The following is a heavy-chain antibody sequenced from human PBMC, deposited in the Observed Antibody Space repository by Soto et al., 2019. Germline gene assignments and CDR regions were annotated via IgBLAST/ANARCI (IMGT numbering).Heavy chain of an antibody. CDR1: GFTFGSYW. Sequence: EVQLVESGGGLVQPGGSLRVSCAASGFTFGSYWMNWVRQAPGKGLVWVSRIDSDGGSTTYADSVKGRFTTSRDNAKNTLYLQMSSRRFEGTAVYYCARGGGGCMDVWGQGTTVTVSS. CDR3: ARGGGGCMDV. D-gene: IGHD6-25*01. J-gene: IGHJ6*02. V-gene: IGHV3-74*01. CDR2: IDSDGGST.